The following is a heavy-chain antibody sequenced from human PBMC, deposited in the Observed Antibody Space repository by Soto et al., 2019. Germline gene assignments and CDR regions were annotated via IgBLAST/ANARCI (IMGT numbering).Heavy chain of an antibody. CDR1: GYTFTSYG. V-gene: IGHV1-18*04. J-gene: IGHJ4*02. Sequence: ASVKVSGKXSGYTFTSYGISWVRQAPGQGLEWMGWISAYNGNTNYAQKLQGRVTMTTDTSTSTAYMELRGLRSDDTAVYYCARGHQRHSSSWFDYWGQGTLVTVSS. CDR3: ARGHQRHSSSWFDY. D-gene: IGHD6-13*01. CDR2: ISAYNGNT.